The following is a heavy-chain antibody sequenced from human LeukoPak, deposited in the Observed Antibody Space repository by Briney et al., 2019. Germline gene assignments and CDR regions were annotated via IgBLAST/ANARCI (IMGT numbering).Heavy chain of an antibody. J-gene: IGHJ4*02. V-gene: IGHV3-33*01. Sequence: GGSLRLSCVASGYTFTRHGIHWVRQAPGKGLEWVALIWFDGSKKYYADAVKGRFTISRDNSKNTAYLEMNSLRVEDTAVYYCARLLGQLVDYWGQGTLVSVSS. CDR1: GYTFTRHG. CDR3: ARLLGQLVDY. CDR2: IWFDGSKK. D-gene: IGHD6-6*01.